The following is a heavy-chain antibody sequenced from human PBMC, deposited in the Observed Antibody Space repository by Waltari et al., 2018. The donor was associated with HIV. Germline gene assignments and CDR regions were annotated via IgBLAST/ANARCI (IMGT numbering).Heavy chain of an antibody. J-gene: IGHJ5*01. CDR3: ASARETMGVDVDS. V-gene: IGHV1-69*08. D-gene: IGHD3-10*01. CDR2: ASPMVGTA. Sequence: QVQLVQSGAEVKKPGSSVKVSCKASGGAFVSHTFNWVRQAPGQGLEWMGRASPMVGTANYARKFQGRVTITADKSTTTAYMELNGLRIDDTAVYYCASARETMGVDVDSWGQGTLVTVS. CDR1: GGAFVSHT.